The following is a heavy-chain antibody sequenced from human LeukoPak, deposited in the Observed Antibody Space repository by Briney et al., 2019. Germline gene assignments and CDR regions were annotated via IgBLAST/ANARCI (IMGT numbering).Heavy chain of an antibody. V-gene: IGHV3-64*01. D-gene: IGHD6-19*01. CDR2: ISSNGRNT. CDR1: GFTFSSYP. J-gene: IGHJ5*02. Sequence: GGSLRLSCAASGFTFSSYPMHWVRQAPGKGLEYVSAISSNGRNTYYANSVKGRFTISRDNSKNTLYLQMGSLRAEDMAVYYCAREAYSSGWNWFDPWGQGTLVTVSS. CDR3: AREAYSSGWNWFDP.